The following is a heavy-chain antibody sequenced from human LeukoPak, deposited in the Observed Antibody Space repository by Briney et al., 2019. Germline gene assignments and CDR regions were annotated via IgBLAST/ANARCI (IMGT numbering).Heavy chain of an antibody. D-gene: IGHD4-17*01. CDR1: GGSFSGYY. Sequence: PSETLSLTCAVYGGSFSGYYWSWIRQPPGKGLEWIGEINHSGSTNYNPSLKSRVTISVDTSKNQFSLKLSSVTAADTAVYYCARPRGYGDYLDAFDIWGQGTMVTVSS. J-gene: IGHJ3*02. CDR2: INHSGST. V-gene: IGHV4-34*01. CDR3: ARPRGYGDYLDAFDI.